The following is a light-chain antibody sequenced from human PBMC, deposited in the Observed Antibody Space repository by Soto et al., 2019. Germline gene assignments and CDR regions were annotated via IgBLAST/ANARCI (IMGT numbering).Light chain of an antibody. CDR2: GAS. V-gene: IGKV3-20*01. Sequence: EIVLTQSPGTLSLSPGERATLSCRASQSVSSSYLAWYQQKPGQAPRLLIYGASSRATVIPDRFSGSGSGTDFTLTISRLDPEDFAVYYCQQYGSSPYTFGQGTKLEIK. J-gene: IGKJ2*01. CDR1: QSVSSSY. CDR3: QQYGSSPYT.